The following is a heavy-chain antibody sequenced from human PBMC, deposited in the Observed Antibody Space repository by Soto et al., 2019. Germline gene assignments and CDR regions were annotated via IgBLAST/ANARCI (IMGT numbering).Heavy chain of an antibody. CDR2: IKEDGSER. CDR3: ARDVGPVTIFGEALSGYFDF. V-gene: IGHV3-7*03. J-gene: IGHJ4*02. D-gene: IGHD3-3*01. CDR1: GFSFGNYW. Sequence: PGGSLRLSCAVSGFSFGNYWMSWVRQAPGKGLEWLASIKEDGSERYYLDSVKGRFTISRDNAKDSLSLQMNSLRGEDTAFYYCARDVGPVTIFGEALSGYFDFWGQGTLVTVLL.